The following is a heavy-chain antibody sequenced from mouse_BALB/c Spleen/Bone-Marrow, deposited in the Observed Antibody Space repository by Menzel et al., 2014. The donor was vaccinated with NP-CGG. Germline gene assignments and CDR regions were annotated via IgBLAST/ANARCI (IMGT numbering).Heavy chain of an antibody. CDR3: ARNSAGRYGEFAY. CDR1: GFSLTSYG. J-gene: IGHJ3*01. Sequence: QVQLQQPGPGLVAPSQSLSITCTVSGFSLTSYGVHWVRQPPGKGLEWLVVIWSDGSTTYNSALKSRLSISKDNSKSQVFLKMNSLQTDDTAMYYCARNSAGRYGEFAYWGQGTLVTVSA. V-gene: IGHV2-6*02. D-gene: IGHD2-14*01. CDR2: IWSDGST.